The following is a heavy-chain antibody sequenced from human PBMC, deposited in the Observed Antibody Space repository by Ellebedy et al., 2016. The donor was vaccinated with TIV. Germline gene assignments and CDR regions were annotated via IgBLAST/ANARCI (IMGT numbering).Heavy chain of an antibody. CDR3: ARDPGGGGDFGDNWFDP. CDR1: GIIVSDYF. CDR2: LYPDAKT. J-gene: IGHJ5*02. D-gene: IGHD2-21*01. V-gene: IGHV3-66*01. Sequence: GESLKISCEASGIIVSDYFMNWVRRAPGKGLEWVSVLYPDAKTNYTDSVNGRFIVSRDSSKNTLYLQMNSLTAEDTAVYYCARDPGGGGDFGDNWFDPWGQGTLVTVSS.